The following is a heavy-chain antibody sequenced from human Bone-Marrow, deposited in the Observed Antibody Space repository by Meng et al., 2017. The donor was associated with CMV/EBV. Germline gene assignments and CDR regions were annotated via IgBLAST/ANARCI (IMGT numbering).Heavy chain of an antibody. CDR3: ARGRANWNYASGACFDL. D-gene: IGHD1-7*01. J-gene: IGHJ2*01. Sequence: SETLSLTCTVSGGSISSSSYYWGWIRQPPGKGLEWIGEINHSGSTNYNPSLKSRVTISVDTSKNQFSLKLSSVTAADTAVYYCARGRANWNYASGACFDLWGRGTLVTVSS. CDR2: INHSGST. CDR1: GGSISSSSYY. V-gene: IGHV4-39*07.